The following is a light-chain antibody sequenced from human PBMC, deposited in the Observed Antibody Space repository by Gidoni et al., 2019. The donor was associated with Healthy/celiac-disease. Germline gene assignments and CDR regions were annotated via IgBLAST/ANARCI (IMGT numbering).Light chain of an antibody. V-gene: IGKV1-39*01. CDR3: QQSYSTPPLT. Sequence: DIQMPQSPSSLSASVGDRVTITCRASQSNSSYLNWYQQKPGKAPKLLTYAASSLQSGVPSRFSGSGSGTDFTLTISSLQPEDFATYYCQQSYSTPPLTFGGGTKVEIK. J-gene: IGKJ4*01. CDR1: QSNSSY. CDR2: AAS.